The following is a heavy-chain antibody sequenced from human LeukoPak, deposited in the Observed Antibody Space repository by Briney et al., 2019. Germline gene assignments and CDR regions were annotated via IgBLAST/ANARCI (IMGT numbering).Heavy chain of an antibody. CDR2: IIPILGIA. D-gene: IGHD2-2*01. V-gene: IGHV1-69*04. J-gene: IGHJ4*02. CDR1: GGTFSSYA. Sequence: SVKVSCKASGGTFSSYAISWVRQAPGQGLEWMGRIIPILGIANYAQKFQGRVTITADKSTSTAYMELSSPRSEDTAVYYCASAGTRGGFFDYWGQGTLVTVSS. CDR3: ASAGTRGGFFDY.